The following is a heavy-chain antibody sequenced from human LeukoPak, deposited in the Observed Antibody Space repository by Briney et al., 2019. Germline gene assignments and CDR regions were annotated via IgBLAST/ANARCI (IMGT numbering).Heavy chain of an antibody. CDR3: ARGRAAGLLDWFDP. V-gene: IGHV3-23*01. CDR1: GFTFSRYT. J-gene: IGHJ5*02. Sequence: PGGSLRLSCAASGFTFSRYTMAWVRPAPGKGPEWVASIVASYVGTYYVDSVKGRFVVSRDNSKNTLYLQMDRLRLEDAAMYFCARGRAAGLLDWFDPWGPGTLVTVSS. D-gene: IGHD6-19*01. CDR2: IVASYVGT.